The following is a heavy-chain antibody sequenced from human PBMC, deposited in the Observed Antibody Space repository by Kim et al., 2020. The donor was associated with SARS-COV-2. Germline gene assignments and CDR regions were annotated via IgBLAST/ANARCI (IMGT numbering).Heavy chain of an antibody. CDR1: GYTFTTFA. Sequence: ASVKVSCKASGYTFTTFALYWVRRAPGQRLEWMGWVNGGNGNTRYSQKFQGRGYITRDTSATTAYLELSGLISEDTAVYYCAREAVAGSFDYWGQGSLVTVSS. CDR3: AREAVAGSFDY. D-gene: IGHD6-19*01. V-gene: IGHV1-3*01. J-gene: IGHJ4*02. CDR2: VNGGNGNT.